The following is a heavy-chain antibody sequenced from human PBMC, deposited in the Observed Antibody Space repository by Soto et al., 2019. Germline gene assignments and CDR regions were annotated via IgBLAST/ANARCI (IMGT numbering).Heavy chain of an antibody. CDR3: ARDLGLRTGQWGIEV. CDR1: GGSVSTATYY. CDR2: GYYSGTP. V-gene: IGHV4-61*01. D-gene: IGHD3-9*01. Sequence: LSLTCTVSGGSVSTATYYWNWIRQPPGKGLEWIGSGYYSGTPNYNPSLNSRVTISMDTSYNRLSLKLRSVTAAEPAVYYCARDLGLRTGQWGIEVWGKGNTGTVSS. J-gene: IGHJ6*04.